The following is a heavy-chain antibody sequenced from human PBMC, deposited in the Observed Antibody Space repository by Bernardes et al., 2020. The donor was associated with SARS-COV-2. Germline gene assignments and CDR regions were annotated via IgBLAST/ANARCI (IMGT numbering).Heavy chain of an antibody. V-gene: IGHV4-4*07. CDR3: ARDLADSSPGRFDP. D-gene: IGHD2-15*01. J-gene: IGHJ5*02. Sequence: SDTLSLTCTVSGGSISSYYWSWIRQPAGKGLEWIGRIYTSGSTNYNPSLKSRVTMSVDTSKNQFSLKLSSVTAADTAVYYCARDLADSSPGRFDPWGQGTLVTVSS. CDR1: GGSISSYY. CDR2: IYTSGST.